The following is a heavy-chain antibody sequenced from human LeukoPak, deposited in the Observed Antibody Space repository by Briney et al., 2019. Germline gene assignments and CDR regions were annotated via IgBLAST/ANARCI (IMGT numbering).Heavy chain of an antibody. CDR1: GGSISSSSYD. V-gene: IGHV4-39*07. J-gene: IGHJ4*02. D-gene: IGHD6-19*01. CDR2: IYYSGST. Sequence: SETLSLTCTVAGGSISSSSYDWGWIRQPPGKGLEWIGSIYYSGSTYYNPSLKSRVTISVDTSKNQFSLKLSSVTAADTAVYYCARDQWPVHPFDYWGQGTLVTVSS. CDR3: ARDQWPVHPFDY.